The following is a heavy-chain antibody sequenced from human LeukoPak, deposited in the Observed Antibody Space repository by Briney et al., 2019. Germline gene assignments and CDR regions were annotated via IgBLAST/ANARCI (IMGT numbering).Heavy chain of an antibody. V-gene: IGHV4-59*01. J-gene: IGHJ4*02. CDR3: ARAGPRRDGYNVDY. CDR2: ISYSGST. CDR1: GGSISSYY. Sequence: SETLSLTCTVSGGSISSYYWSWIRQPPGKGLEYIGYISYSGSTNYNPPLKSRVTMSVDTSKDQFSLKLSSVTAADTAVYYCARAGPRRDGYNVDYWGQGTLVTVSS. D-gene: IGHD5-24*01.